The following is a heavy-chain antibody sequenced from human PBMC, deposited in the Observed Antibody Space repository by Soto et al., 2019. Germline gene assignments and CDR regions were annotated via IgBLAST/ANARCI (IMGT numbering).Heavy chain of an antibody. J-gene: IGHJ6*03. CDR1: GGSIISSSYY. Sequence: ASETLSLTCTVSGGSIISSSYYWGWIRQPPGKGLEWIGSIYYSGSTYYNPSLKSRVTISVDTSKNQLSLKLSSVTAADTAVYYCARVPDYSSYYMDVWGKGTTVTVSS. CDR2: IYYSGST. V-gene: IGHV4-39*01. CDR3: ARVPDYSSYYMDV.